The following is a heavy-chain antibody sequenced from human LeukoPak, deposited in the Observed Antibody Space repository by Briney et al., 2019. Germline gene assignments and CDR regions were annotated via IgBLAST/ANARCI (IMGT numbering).Heavy chain of an antibody. J-gene: IGHJ5*02. CDR2: INHSGST. V-gene: IGHV4-34*01. CDR3: ARGAIVVVPAATNWFDP. CDR1: GGSFSGCY. Sequence: PAETLSLTCAVYGGSFSGCYWSWIRQPPGKGLEWIGEINHSGSTNYNPSLKSRVTISVDTSKNQFSLKLSSVTAADTAVYYCARGAIVVVPAATNWFDPWGQGTLVTVSS. D-gene: IGHD2-2*01.